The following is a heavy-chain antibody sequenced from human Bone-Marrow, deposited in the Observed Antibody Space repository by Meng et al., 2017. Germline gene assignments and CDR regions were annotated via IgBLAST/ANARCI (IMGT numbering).Heavy chain of an antibody. Sequence: QLVASWGEVEKPGVSGKVPCKASGGTFSNYAIRWGRQAPGQRLEWRGGIIPIFCKTNYAKKFQGRVTITTDESTSHAFMELSSLRSEDTAVYYCARAAVADLNWYFDLWGRGTLVTVSS. J-gene: IGHJ2*01. V-gene: IGHV1-69*05. CDR2: IIPIFCKT. CDR3: ARAAVADLNWYFDL. CDR1: GGTFSNYA. D-gene: IGHD6-19*01.